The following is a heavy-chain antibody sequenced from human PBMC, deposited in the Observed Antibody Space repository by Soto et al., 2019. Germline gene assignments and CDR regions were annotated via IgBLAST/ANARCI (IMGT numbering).Heavy chain of an antibody. J-gene: IGHJ5*02. CDR1: GDSVSSNSAA. CDR2: TYYRSKWYN. CDR3: ARDAPWAAGTGRIWWFDP. D-gene: IGHD6-13*01. V-gene: IGHV6-1*01. Sequence: SQTLSLTCAISGDSVSSNSAAWNWIRQSPSRGLEWLGRTYYRSKWYNDYAVSVKSRITINPDTSKNQFSLQLNSVTPEDTAVYYCARDAPWAAGTGRIWWFDPWGQGTLVTVSS.